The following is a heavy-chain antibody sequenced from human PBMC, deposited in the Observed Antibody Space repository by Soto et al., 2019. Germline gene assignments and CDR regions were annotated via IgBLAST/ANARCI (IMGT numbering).Heavy chain of an antibody. CDR2: IYYSGST. Sequence: QLQLQESGPGLVKPSETLSLTCTVSGGSISSSSYYWGWIRQPPGKGLEWIGSIYYSGSTYYNPSLKSRVRISVETSKNQFSLKLSSVTAADTAVYYCAWSLPRRLPGDYHFYYYYYYMDVWGKGTTVTVSS. CDR1: GGSISSSSYY. V-gene: IGHV4-39*01. CDR3: AWSLPRRLPGDYHFYYYYYYMDV. D-gene: IGHD4-17*01. J-gene: IGHJ6*03.